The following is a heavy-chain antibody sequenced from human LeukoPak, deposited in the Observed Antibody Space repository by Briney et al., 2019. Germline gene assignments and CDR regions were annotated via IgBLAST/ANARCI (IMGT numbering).Heavy chain of an antibody. D-gene: IGHD3-3*01. V-gene: IGHV4-4*07. Sequence: SETLSLTCTVSGGSISSYYWSWIRQPARKGLEWIGRIYTSGSTNYNPSLKSRVTMSVDTSKNQFSLKLSSVAAADTAVYYCAREDPQVYDFWSGDAFDIWGQGTMVTVSS. CDR3: AREDPQVYDFWSGDAFDI. J-gene: IGHJ3*02. CDR2: IYTSGST. CDR1: GGSISSYY.